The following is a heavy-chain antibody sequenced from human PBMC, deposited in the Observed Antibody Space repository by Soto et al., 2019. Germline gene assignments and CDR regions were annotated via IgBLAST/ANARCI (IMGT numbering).Heavy chain of an antibody. CDR1: GFSLRTSGVG. V-gene: IGHV2-5*02. Sequence: QITLKESGPTLVKPTQTLTLTCAFSGFSLRTSGVGVGWIRQPPGKALEWLALIYWDGYKHYSPSLKSRLTIHGEPPKNQVVLTMTNMDPVDTATYYFAHKGGGDRILDYWGQGTLVTVSS. J-gene: IGHJ4*02. CDR2: IYWDGYK. CDR3: AHKGGGDRILDY. D-gene: IGHD3-16*01.